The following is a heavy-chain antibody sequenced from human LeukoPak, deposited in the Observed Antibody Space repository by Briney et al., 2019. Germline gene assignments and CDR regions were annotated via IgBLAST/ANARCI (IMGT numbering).Heavy chain of an antibody. CDR2: IYPDDSET. CDR1: GYSFTNYW. D-gene: IGHD6-6*01. CDR3: ARRPPYSSSSYYFDY. V-gene: IGHV5-51*01. J-gene: IGHJ4*02. Sequence: GESLKISCKGSGYSFTNYWIAWVRQMPGKGLEWMGIIYPDDSETRYNPSFQGQVTISADWSISTAYLQWSSPKASDTAMYYCARRPPYSSSSYYFDYWGQGALVTVSS.